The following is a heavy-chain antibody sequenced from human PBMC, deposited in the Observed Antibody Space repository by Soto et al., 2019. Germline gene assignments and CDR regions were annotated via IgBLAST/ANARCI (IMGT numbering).Heavy chain of an antibody. Sequence: GESLKISCKGSGYSFTSYWIGWVRQMPGKGLEWMGIIYPGDSDTRYSPSFQGQVTISADKSISTAYLQWSSLKASDTAMYYCARGGSCSSTSCYGYNWLDPWGQGTLVTVSS. V-gene: IGHV5-51*01. CDR2: IYPGDSDT. J-gene: IGHJ5*02. CDR3: ARGGSCSSTSCYGYNWLDP. CDR1: GYSFTSYW. D-gene: IGHD2-2*01.